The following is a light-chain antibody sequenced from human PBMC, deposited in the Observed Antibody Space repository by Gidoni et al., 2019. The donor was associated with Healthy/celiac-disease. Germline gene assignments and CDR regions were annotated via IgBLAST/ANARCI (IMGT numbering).Light chain of an antibody. CDR3: GTWDSSLSAGV. CDR2: ENN. Sequence: QSVFTQPPSVSAAPRQKVPISCSGSSSNSGNKYVYWYQQLPGTAPKLLIYENNKRPSGIPDRFSGSKSGTSATLGITGLQTGDEADYYCGTWDSSLSAGVFGGGTKLTVV. CDR1: SSNSGNKY. V-gene: IGLV1-51*01. J-gene: IGLJ3*02.